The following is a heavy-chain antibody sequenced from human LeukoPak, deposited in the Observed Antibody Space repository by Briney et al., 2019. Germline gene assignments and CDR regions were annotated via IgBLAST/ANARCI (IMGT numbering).Heavy chain of an antibody. J-gene: IGHJ1*01. CDR1: GFTFSSYG. CDR3: ARAGGPHYAGNSAEYFQH. D-gene: IGHD4-23*01. CDR2: IWYDGSNK. V-gene: IGHV3-33*01. Sequence: GGSLRLSCAASGFTFSSYGMHWVRQAPGKGLEWVAVIWYDGSNKYYADSVKGRFTISRDNSKNTLYLQMNSLRAEDTAVYYCARAGGPHYAGNSAEYFQHWGRGTLVTVSS.